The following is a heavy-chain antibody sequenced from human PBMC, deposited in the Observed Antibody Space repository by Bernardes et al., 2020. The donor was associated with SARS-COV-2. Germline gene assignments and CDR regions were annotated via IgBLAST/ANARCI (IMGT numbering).Heavy chain of an antibody. CDR3: ARGVEIDY. Sequence: GGSLRLSCASSGFTFSSYGMHSFRQAPGKGLEWVAVIWYDGSNKYYADSVKGRFTISRDNSKNTLYLQMNSLRAEDTAVYYCARGVEIDYWGQGTLVTVSS. V-gene: IGHV3-33*01. CDR1: GFTFSSYG. CDR2: IWYDGSNK. D-gene: IGHD3-3*01. J-gene: IGHJ4*02.